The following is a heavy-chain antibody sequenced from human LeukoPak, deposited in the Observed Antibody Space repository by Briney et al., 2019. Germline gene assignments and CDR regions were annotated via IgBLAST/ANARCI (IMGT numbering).Heavy chain of an antibody. CDR2: INHSGST. D-gene: IGHD5-24*01. V-gene: IGHV4-34*01. CDR3: ARDQGWLQQGAIDY. Sequence: NPSETLSLTCAVYGGSFSGYYWSWIRQPPGKGLEWIGEINHSGSTNYNPSLKSRVTISVDTSKNQFSLKLSSVTAADTAVYYCARDQGWLQQGAIDYWGQGTLVTVSS. J-gene: IGHJ4*02. CDR1: GGSFSGYY.